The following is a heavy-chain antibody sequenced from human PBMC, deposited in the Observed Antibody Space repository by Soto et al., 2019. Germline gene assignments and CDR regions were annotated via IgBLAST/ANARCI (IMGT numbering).Heavy chain of an antibody. J-gene: IGHJ6*02. D-gene: IGHD3-3*01. V-gene: IGHV4-38-2*02. CDR2: IYHSGST. CDR3: ARDWRGSYYYYGMDV. CDR1: GYSISSGYY. Sequence: SETLSLTCAVSGYSISSGYYWGWIRQPPGKGLEWIGSIYHSGSTYYNPSLKSRVTISVDTSKNQFSLKLSSVTAADTAVYYCARDWRGSYYYYGMDVWGQGTTVTVS.